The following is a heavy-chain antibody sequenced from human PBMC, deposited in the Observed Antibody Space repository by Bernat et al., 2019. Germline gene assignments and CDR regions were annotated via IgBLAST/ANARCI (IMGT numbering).Heavy chain of an antibody. J-gene: IGHJ4*02. V-gene: IGHV3-23*01. CDR2: IRGSGGSS. D-gene: IGHD2-21*01. CDR1: GLTFSDNA. Sequence: EVQLLESGGGLVQPGGSLRLSCAASGLTFSDNAMNWVRQAPGKGLEWVSTIRGSGGSSYYADSVKGRFTISRDSSKTTLYLQMNSLRAEDTAVYYCANSYCGGNACYGEESWGQGTLVTVSS. CDR3: ANSYCGGNACYGEES.